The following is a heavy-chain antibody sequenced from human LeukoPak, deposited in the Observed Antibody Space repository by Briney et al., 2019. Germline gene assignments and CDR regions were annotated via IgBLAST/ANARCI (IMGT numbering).Heavy chain of an antibody. CDR1: GFMFSDYA. CDR3: TTEAPYTSGWFS. D-gene: IGHD6-13*01. CDR2: IKTRGDGATT. V-gene: IGHV3-15*05. Sequence: AGGSLRLSCAACGFMFSDYAMHWVRQTPGQGLEWVGRIKTRGDGATTDLTAPVKGRFAISRDDSKSTLYLHMNSLTIDDTAVYYCTTEAPYTSGWFSWGQGTLVTVSS. J-gene: IGHJ5*02.